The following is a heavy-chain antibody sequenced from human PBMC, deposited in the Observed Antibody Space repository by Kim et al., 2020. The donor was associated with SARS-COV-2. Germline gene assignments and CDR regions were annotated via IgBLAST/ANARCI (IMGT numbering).Heavy chain of an antibody. CDR3: AKEGDYYDSSGYENAFDI. Sequence: KGRFTISRDNSKNTLYLQMNSLRAEDTAVYYCAKEGDYYDSSGYENAFDIWGQGTMVTVSS. D-gene: IGHD3-22*01. V-gene: IGHV3-30*02. J-gene: IGHJ3*02.